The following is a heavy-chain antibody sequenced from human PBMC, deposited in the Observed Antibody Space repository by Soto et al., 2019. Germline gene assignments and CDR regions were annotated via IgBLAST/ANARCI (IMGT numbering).Heavy chain of an antibody. J-gene: IGHJ4*02. D-gene: IGHD5-18*01. CDR2: ISTYHGKT. CDR1: GYTFTNYD. Sequence: QVQLVQSGAEVKKPGASVKVACKASGYTFTNYDISWVRQAPGQGLEWMGWISTYHGKTNYAQKLQGIVTMTTDTSTSTAYMELRSLTSDDTAVYYCARGGYTYGYDYWGQGTLVTVSS. V-gene: IGHV1-18*01. CDR3: ARGGYTYGYDY.